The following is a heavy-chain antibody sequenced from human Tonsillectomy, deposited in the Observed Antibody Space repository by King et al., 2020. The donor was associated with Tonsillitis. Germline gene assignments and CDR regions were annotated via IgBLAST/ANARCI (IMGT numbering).Heavy chain of an antibody. CDR3: TTGLAAAGIFDY. Sequence: EVQLVESGGDLVKPGGSLRLSCAASGFTFSNAWMSWVRQAPGKGLEWVGRIKSKTDGGTTDYAAPVKGRFTISRDDSKHTLYLQMNSLKIEDTAVYYCTTGLAAAGIFDYWGQGTLVTVSS. CDR1: GFTFSNAW. CDR2: IKSKTDGGTT. J-gene: IGHJ4*02. V-gene: IGHV3-15*01. D-gene: IGHD6-25*01.